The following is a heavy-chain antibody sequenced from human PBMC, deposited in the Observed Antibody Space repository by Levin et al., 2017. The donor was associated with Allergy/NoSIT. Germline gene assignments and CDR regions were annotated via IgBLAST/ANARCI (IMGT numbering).Heavy chain of an antibody. V-gene: IGHV1-2*02. D-gene: IGHD2-8*02. Sequence: PVASVKVSCKASGYSFSDYYIHWVRQAPGQGLEWMGRINPNSGGTNYAQTFQGRVTMTRDTSTCSAYMELSRLTSDDTAVYYCARDKSYRDTGGSYDSWGQGTLVTVSS. CDR2: INPNSGGT. J-gene: IGHJ5*01. CDR1: GYSFSDYY. CDR3: ARDKSYRDTGGSYDS.